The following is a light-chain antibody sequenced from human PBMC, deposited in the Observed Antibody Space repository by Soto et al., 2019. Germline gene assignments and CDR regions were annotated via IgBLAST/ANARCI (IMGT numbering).Light chain of an antibody. V-gene: IGLV1-47*02. J-gene: IGLJ3*02. CDR3: AAWDESLSGWV. CDR2: SNN. CDR1: SSNIGSNY. Sequence: QSVLTQPPSASGTPGQRVSISCSGSSSNIGSNYVYWYQQLPGTAPKLLIYSNNQRPSVVPDRFSGSKSGTSASLAISGLRSEDEGDYHCAAWDESLSGWVFGGGTKLTVL.